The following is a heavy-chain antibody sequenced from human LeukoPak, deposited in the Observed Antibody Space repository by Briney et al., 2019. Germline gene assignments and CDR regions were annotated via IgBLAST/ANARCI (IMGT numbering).Heavy chain of an antibody. Sequence: SETLSLTCTVSGYSISSGYYWGWIRQPPGKGLEWIGSIYHSGSTYYNPSLKSRVTISVDTSKNQFSLKLSSVTAADTAVYYCARDIHSPWGQGTMVTVSS. CDR1: GYSISSGYY. V-gene: IGHV4-38-2*02. CDR3: ARDIHSP. D-gene: IGHD2-21*01. CDR2: IYHSGST. J-gene: IGHJ3*01.